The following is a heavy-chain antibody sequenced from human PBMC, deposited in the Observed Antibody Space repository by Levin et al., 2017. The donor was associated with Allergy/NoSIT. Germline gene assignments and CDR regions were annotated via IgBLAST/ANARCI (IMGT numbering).Heavy chain of an antibody. V-gene: IGHV3-30*02. Sequence: QPGGSLRLSCTSSGFSFSNYAMHWVRQAPGKGLEWVAFIRKDGSDKWYVDSVKGRFTISRDNSKNTVYLQLDSLRAEDTALYYCVRDLIDTWSFDYWGQGTLVTVSS. CDR2: IRKDGSDK. J-gene: IGHJ4*02. CDR3: VRDLIDTWSFDY. D-gene: IGHD2-15*01. CDR1: GFSFSNYA.